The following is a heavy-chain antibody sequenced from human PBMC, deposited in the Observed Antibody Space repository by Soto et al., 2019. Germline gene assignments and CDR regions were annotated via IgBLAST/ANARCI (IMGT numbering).Heavy chain of an antibody. D-gene: IGHD3-22*01. J-gene: IGHJ4*02. CDR2: IDRSGRNK. CDR3: ARDSTYYDSSDYFDH. Sequence: GGSLRLSCVASGFTFSSYEMNWVLQAPWKGLEWVSYIDRSGRNKYYADSVKGRFTISRDSAKNSLYLQMHSLTAEDTAVYYCARDSTYYDSSDYFDHWGQGTPVTVSS. CDR1: GFTFSSYE. V-gene: IGHV3-48*03.